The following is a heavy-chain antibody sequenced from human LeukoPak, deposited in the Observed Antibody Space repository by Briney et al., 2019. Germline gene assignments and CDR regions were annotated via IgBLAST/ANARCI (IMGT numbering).Heavy chain of an antibody. V-gene: IGHV3-21*01. CDR1: GFTFSSYS. D-gene: IGHD4-17*01. J-gene: IGHJ4*02. CDR3: ARYNDYGDYVSGY. Sequence: GGSLRLSCAASGFTFSSYSMIWVRQAPGKGLEWVSSISSSSGYIHYADSVKGRFTISRDNAKNSLYLQMNTLRAEDTAVYYCARYNDYGDYVSGYWGQGTLVTVSS. CDR2: ISSSSGYI.